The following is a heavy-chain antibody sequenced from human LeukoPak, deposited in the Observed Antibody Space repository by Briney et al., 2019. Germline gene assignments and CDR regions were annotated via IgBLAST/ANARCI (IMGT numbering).Heavy chain of an antibody. CDR3: ARDLPSYYDSSGQI. CDR2: IIPIFGTA. CDR1: GGTFSSYA. Sequence: ASVKVSCKASGGTFSSYAISWVRQAPGQGLEWTGGIIPIFGTANYAQKFQGRVTITADESTSTAYMELSSLRSEDTAVYYCARDLPSYYDSSGQIWGQGTMVTVSS. V-gene: IGHV1-69*13. D-gene: IGHD3-22*01. J-gene: IGHJ3*02.